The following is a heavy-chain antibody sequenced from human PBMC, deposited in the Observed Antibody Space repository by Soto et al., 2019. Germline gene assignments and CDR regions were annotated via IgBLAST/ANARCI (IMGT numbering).Heavy chain of an antibody. D-gene: IGHD4-4*01. J-gene: IGHJ4*02. CDR1: GGTISSYY. V-gene: IGHV4-59*01. Sequence: SETLSLTCTVSGGTISSYYWSWIRQPPGKVLEWIGYIYYSGSTNYNPSLKSRVTISVDTSKNQYSLKLSSVIAADTAVYYCASPPYYSTFNYCGQGSQVIVTS. CDR2: IYYSGST. CDR3: ASPPYYSTFNY.